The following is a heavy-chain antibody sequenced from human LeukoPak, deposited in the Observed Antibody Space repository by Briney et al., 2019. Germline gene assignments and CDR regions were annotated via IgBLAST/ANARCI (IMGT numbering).Heavy chain of an antibody. CDR2: FDPEYGEM. D-gene: IGHD3-3*01. V-gene: IGHV1-24*01. J-gene: IGHJ5*02. CDR3: APLDFWVPST. Sequence: GASVKVSCKVSGYTLNELSIHWVRQAAGKGLEWMGGFDPEYGEMVYAQKFQGRVTMAEDTSTDTAYMELSSLRSEDTAVYYCAPLDFWVPSTWGQGTLVTVSS. CDR1: GYTLNELS.